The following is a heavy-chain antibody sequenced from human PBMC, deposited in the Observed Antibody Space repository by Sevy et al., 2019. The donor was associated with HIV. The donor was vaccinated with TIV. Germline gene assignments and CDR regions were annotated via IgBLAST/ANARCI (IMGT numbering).Heavy chain of an antibody. CDR1: GYTFTGYY. CDR3: ARVPSIAAAGFDY. D-gene: IGHD6-13*01. Sequence: ASVKVSCKASGYTFTGYYMHWVRQAPGQGLEWMGRINPNGGGTNYAQKFQGRVTMTRDTSISTAYMELSRLRSDDTAVYYCARVPSIAAAGFDYWGQGTLVTVSS. CDR2: INPNGGGT. J-gene: IGHJ4*02. V-gene: IGHV1-2*06.